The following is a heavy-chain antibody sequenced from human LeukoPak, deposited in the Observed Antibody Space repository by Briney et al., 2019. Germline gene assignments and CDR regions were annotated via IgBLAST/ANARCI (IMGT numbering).Heavy chain of an antibody. Sequence: GGSLRLSCAVSGFTFSTYGMHWVRQAPGKGLEWVAVISYDGSNKYYADSVKGRFTISRDNSKNTLYLQMNSLRAEDTAVYYCAKAHPLPVDAFDIWGQGTMVTVSS. V-gene: IGHV3-30*18. J-gene: IGHJ3*02. CDR1: GFTFSTYG. CDR2: ISYDGSNK. CDR3: AKAHPLPVDAFDI.